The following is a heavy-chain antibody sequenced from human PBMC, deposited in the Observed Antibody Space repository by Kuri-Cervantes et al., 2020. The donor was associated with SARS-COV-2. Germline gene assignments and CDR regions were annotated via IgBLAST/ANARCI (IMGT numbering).Heavy chain of an antibody. Sequence: ESLKISCAVYGGSFRDYNWNWIRQSPGKGLEWIAEINHSGSTDYNPSLKGRVTISVDTSKNQFSLKVNSVTAADTAVYYCARARSSTGLVRGLMYYYWHMDVWGKGTPVTVSS. J-gene: IGHJ6*03. CDR3: ARARSSTGLVRGLMYYYWHMDV. CDR2: INHSGST. D-gene: IGHD3-10*01. CDR1: GGSFRDYN. V-gene: IGHV4-34*01.